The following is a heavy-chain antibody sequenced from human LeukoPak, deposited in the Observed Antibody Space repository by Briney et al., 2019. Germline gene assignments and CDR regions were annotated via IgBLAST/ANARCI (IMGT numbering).Heavy chain of an antibody. CDR3: AKMLLRFLERPYYYFDY. D-gene: IGHD3-3*01. V-gene: IGHV3-33*06. CDR2: IWYDGSNK. Sequence: GGSLRLSCAASGFTFSSYGMHWVRQAPGKGLEWVAVIWYDGSNKYHADSVKGRFTISRDNSKNTLYLQMNSLRAEDTAVYYCAKMLLRFLERPYYYFDYWGQGTLVTVSS. CDR1: GFTFSSYG. J-gene: IGHJ4*02.